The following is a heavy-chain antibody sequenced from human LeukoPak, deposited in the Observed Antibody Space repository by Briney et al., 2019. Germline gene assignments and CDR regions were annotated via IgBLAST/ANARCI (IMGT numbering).Heavy chain of an antibody. CDR2: IYYSGST. J-gene: IGHJ1*01. Sequence: SETLSLTCTVSGGSISSHYWSWIRQPPGKGLEWIGYIYYSGSTNYNPSLKSRVTISVDTSKNQFSLKLSSVTAADTAVYYCARGGGYLQHWGQGTLATVSS. V-gene: IGHV4-59*11. D-gene: IGHD3-22*01. CDR3: ARGGGYLQH. CDR1: GGSISSHY.